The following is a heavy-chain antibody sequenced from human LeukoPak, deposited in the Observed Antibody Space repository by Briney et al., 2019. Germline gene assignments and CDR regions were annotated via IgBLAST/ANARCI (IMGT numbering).Heavy chain of an antibody. J-gene: IGHJ4*01. CDR3: ARQSAGFDY. Sequence: PSETLSLTCTVSGGSISNYYWNWIRQPPGTGLEWIGSVHYTGTTYVNPSLKSRLNISLDTSKNQFSLKPTSVTAADTAMYYCARQSAGFDYWGNGTLVAVSS. CDR1: GGSISNYY. V-gene: IGHV4-59*08. CDR2: VHYTGTT.